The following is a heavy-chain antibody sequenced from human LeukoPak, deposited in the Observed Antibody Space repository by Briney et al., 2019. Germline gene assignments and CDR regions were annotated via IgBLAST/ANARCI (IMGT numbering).Heavy chain of an antibody. D-gene: IGHD3-22*01. J-gene: IGHJ3*02. V-gene: IGHV3-11*04. Sequence: GGSLRLSCAASGFTFSDYYMSWIRQAPGKGLEWVSYISSSGSTIYYADSVKGRFTISRDNAKNSLYLQMNSLRVEDTAVYYCARFNYDSSVPDAFDIWGQGTMVTVSS. CDR2: ISSSGSTI. CDR1: GFTFSDYY. CDR3: ARFNYDSSVPDAFDI.